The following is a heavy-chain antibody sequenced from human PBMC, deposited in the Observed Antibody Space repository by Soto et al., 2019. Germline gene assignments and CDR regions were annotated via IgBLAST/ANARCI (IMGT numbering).Heavy chain of an antibody. CDR3: APAVFGVVIRSPRFDP. Sequence: KPSETLSLTCTVSGGSISSYYWSWIRQPPGKGLEWIGYIYYSGSTNYNPSLKSRVTISVDTSKNQFSLKLSSVTAADTAVYYCAPAVFGVVIRSPRFDPWGQGTLVTVSS. CDR2: IYYSGST. CDR1: GGSISSYY. V-gene: IGHV4-59*01. J-gene: IGHJ5*02. D-gene: IGHD3-3*01.